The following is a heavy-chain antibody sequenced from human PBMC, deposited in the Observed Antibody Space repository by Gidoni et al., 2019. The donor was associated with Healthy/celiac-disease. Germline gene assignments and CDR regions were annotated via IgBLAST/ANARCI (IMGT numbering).Heavy chain of an antibody. CDR2: IYYSGST. D-gene: IGHD3-3*01. J-gene: IGHJ4*02. CDR3: ARGGLTIPFDY. CDR1: GGSVSSGSYY. V-gene: IGHV4-61*01. Sequence: QVQLQESGPGLVKPSETLSLTCTVSGGSVSSGSYYWSWIRQPPGKGLEWIGYIYYSGSTNYNPSLKSRVTISVDTSKNQFSLKLSSVTAADTAVYYCARGGLTIPFDYWGQGTLVTVSS.